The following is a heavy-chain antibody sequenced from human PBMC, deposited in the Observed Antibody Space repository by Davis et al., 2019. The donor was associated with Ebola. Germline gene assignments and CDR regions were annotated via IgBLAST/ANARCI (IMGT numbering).Heavy chain of an antibody. CDR3: VRGSDAYKTGY. CDR2: ISSSGSTI. V-gene: IGHV3-11*01. D-gene: IGHD5-24*01. CDR1: GFTFSDYY. J-gene: IGHJ4*02. Sequence: SLKISCAASGFTFSDYYMSWIRQAPGKGLEWVSYISSSGSTIYYADSVKGRFTISRDNSKKTLYLQMDSLRVEDTAFYYCVRGSDAYKTGYWGQGTLVTVSS.